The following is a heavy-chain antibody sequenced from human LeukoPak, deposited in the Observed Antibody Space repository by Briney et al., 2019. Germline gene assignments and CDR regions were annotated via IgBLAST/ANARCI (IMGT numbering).Heavy chain of an antibody. CDR3: ASERRSSSSFDY. J-gene: IGHJ4*02. Sequence: SETLSLTCAVYGGSFSGYYWSWIRQHPGKGLEWIGYIYYSGSTYYNPSLKSRVTISVDTSKNQFSLKLSSVTAADTAVYYCASERRSSSSFDYWGPGTLVTVSS. D-gene: IGHD6-6*01. CDR2: IYYSGST. V-gene: IGHV4-31*11. CDR1: GGSFSGYY.